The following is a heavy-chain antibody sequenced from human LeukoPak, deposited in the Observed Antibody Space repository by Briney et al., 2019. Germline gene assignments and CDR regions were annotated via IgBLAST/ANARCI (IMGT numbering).Heavy chain of an antibody. Sequence: GGSLRLSCAASGFTFSSYAMSWVRQAPGKGLEWVSVIYSGGSTYYADSVKGRFTISRDNSKNTLYLQMNSLRAEDTAVYYCAIGYYYDSSGYPGWFDPWGQGTLVTVSS. CDR1: GFTFSSYA. D-gene: IGHD3-22*01. CDR2: IYSGGST. CDR3: AIGYYYDSSGYPGWFDP. V-gene: IGHV3-66*01. J-gene: IGHJ5*02.